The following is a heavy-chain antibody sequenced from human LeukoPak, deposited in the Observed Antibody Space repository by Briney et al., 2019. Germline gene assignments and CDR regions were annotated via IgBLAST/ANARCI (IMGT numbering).Heavy chain of an antibody. CDR1: GFTFSSNW. Sequence: GGSLRLSCAASGFTFSSNWMSWVRQAPGKGLEWVANIKQDGSEKYYVDSVKGRFTISRDNAKNSLYLQMNSLRAEDTAVYYCARVNSGYDYLDYWGQGTLVTVSS. V-gene: IGHV3-7*01. CDR2: IKQDGSEK. D-gene: IGHD5-12*01. CDR3: ARVNSGYDYLDY. J-gene: IGHJ4*02.